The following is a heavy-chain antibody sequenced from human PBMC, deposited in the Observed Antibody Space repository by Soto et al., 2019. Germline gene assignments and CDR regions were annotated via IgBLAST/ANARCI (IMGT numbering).Heavy chain of an antibody. J-gene: IGHJ4*02. Sequence: QVHLVQSGAEVKKPGASVKVSCKASGYTFTSYGITWVRQAPGQGLEWMGWISAHNGNTDYAHKLQGRVIVTRDTSTSAAYMELRGLRSDDTAVYYCARGRYGDYWGQGALVTVSS. CDR3: ARGRYGDY. D-gene: IGHD1-1*01. CDR2: ISAHNGNT. V-gene: IGHV1-18*01. CDR1: GYTFTSYG.